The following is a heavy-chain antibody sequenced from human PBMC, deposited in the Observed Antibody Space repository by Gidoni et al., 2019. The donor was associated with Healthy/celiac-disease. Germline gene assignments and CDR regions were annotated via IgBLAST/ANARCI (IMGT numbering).Heavy chain of an antibody. J-gene: IGHJ4*02. Sequence: EVQLLESGGGLVQPGGSLRLSCAASGFTFSSYAMSWVRQAPGKGLEWVSAISGSGGSTYYADSVKGRFTISRDNSKNTLYLQMNSLRAEDTAVYYCAKDLIFGVVITCVFDYWGQGTLVTVSS. CDR3: AKDLIFGVVITCVFDY. CDR2: ISGSGGST. V-gene: IGHV3-23*01. D-gene: IGHD3-3*01. CDR1: GFTFSSYA.